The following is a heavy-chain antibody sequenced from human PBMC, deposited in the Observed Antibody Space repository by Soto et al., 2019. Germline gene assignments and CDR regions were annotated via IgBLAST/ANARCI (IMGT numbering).Heavy chain of an antibody. D-gene: IGHD4-17*01. CDR1: GFTFSGYG. Sequence: PGGSLRLSCAASGFTFSGYGMHWVRQAPGKGLEWVAVISYDGSNKYYADSVKGRFTISRDNSKNMLYLQMNSLRAEDTAVYYCAKDLYGDYFDYWGQGTLVTVSS. J-gene: IGHJ4*02. V-gene: IGHV3-30*18. CDR2: ISYDGSNK. CDR3: AKDLYGDYFDY.